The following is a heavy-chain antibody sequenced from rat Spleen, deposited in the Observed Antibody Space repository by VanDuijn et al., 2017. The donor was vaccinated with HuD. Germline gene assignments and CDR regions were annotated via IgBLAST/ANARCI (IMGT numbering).Heavy chain of an antibody. J-gene: IGHJ2*01. Sequence: EVQLVESGGGLVQPGRSLKLSCAASGFAFSNFGMHWIRQAPTKGLEWVATIIYDGSRTYYRDSVKGRFTISRDNAKSTLYLQMDSLRSEDTATYFCATDTFYDGTYYPGGFDYWGQGVMVTVSS. CDR3: ATDTFYDGTYYPGGFDY. CDR1: GFAFSNFG. D-gene: IGHD1-12*02. V-gene: IGHV5-19*01. CDR2: IIYDGSRT.